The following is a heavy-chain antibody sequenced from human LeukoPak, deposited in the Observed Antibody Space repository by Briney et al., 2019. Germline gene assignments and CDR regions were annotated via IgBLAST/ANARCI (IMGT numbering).Heavy chain of an antibody. CDR2: ISGNGGST. CDR3: AKGSSYDYVWGSYRYVFDY. J-gene: IGHJ4*02. D-gene: IGHD3-16*02. CDR1: GFTFSSYA. Sequence: EGSLRLSCAASGFTFSSYAMSWVRQAPGKGLEWVSGISGNGGSTYYADSVKGRFTISRDNSKNTLYLQMNSLRAEDTAVYYCAKGSSYDYVWGSYRYVFDYWGQGTLVTVSS. V-gene: IGHV3-23*01.